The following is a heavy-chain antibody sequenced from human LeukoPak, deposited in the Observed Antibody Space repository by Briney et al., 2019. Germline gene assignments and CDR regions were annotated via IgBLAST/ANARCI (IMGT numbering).Heavy chain of an antibody. CDR3: ARESSGSYYYPHAFDI. D-gene: IGHD3-10*01. Sequence: PSETLSLTCTVSVGYISSYYWNWIRQPPGKGLEWIGYIYYSGSTNYNPSLKSRVTISVDTSKSQLSLKLSSVSAADTAVYYCARESSGSYYYPHAFDIWGQGTMVTVSS. V-gene: IGHV4-59*01. CDR1: VGYISSYY. CDR2: IYYSGST. J-gene: IGHJ3*02.